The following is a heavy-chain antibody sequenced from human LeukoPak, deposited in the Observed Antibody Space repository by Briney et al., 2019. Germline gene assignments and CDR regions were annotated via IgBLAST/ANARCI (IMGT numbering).Heavy chain of an antibody. D-gene: IGHD3-16*02. CDR1: GGSITSGIYY. J-gene: IGHJ4*02. CDR3: ARQRITFGRVISIFDS. Sequence: PSETLSLTCTVSGGSITSGIYYWDWIRQPPGKGLEWIGSIYYSGSTYYNPSLKIRVTISVDTSNNQFSLELSSVTAADTAVYYCARQRITFGRVISIFDSWGQGTLVTVSS. V-gene: IGHV4-39*01. CDR2: IYYSGST.